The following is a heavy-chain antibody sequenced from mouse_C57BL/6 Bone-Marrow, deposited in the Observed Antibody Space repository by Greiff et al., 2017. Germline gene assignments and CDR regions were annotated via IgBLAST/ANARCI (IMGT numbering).Heavy chain of an antibody. J-gene: IGHJ3*01. CDR2: INPNNGGT. CDR1: GYTFTDYN. Sequence: EVQLQQPGPELVKPGASVKMSCKASGYTFTDYNMHWVKQSHGKSLEWIGYINPNNGGTSDNQKFKGKSTLTVNKSSSTAYMELRSLTSGDSAVYYCARGGYCGSSSWFAEWGKRTLVTVAA. D-gene: IGHD1-1*01. V-gene: IGHV1-22*01. CDR3: ARGGYCGSSSWFAE.